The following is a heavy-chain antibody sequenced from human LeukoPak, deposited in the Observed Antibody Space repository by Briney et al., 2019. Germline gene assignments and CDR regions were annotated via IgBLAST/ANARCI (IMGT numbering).Heavy chain of an antibody. J-gene: IGHJ6*03. Sequence: ASVKVSCKASGYTFTGYYMHWVRQAPGQGLEWMGRINPKSGGTDYAQKFQGRVTMTRDTSISTAYMELSRLRSDDTAVYYCARGATPYYYYMDVWGKGTTVTVSS. D-gene: IGHD1-26*01. V-gene: IGHV1-2*06. CDR3: ARGATPYYYYMDV. CDR2: INPKSGGT. CDR1: GYTFTGYY.